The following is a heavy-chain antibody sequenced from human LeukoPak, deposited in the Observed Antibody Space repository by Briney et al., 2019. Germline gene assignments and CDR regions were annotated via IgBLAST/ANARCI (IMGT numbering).Heavy chain of an antibody. D-gene: IGHD2-2*01. J-gene: IGHJ3*02. CDR3: ARWVIVVVPAAQGAFDI. V-gene: IGHV1-69*13. Sequence: SVKVSCKASGGTFSSYAISWVRQAPGQGLEWMGGIIPIFGTANYAQKFQGRVTITADESTSTAYMELSSLRSEDTAVYYCARWVIVVVPAAQGAFDIWGQGTMVTVSS. CDR1: GGTFSSYA. CDR2: IIPIFGTA.